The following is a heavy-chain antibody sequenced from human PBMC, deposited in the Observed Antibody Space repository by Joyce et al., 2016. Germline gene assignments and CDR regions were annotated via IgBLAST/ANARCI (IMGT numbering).Heavy chain of an antibody. Sequence: EVQLVESGGGLVQPGGSLRLSCAGSGFSFNTYSINWVRQAPGKGLEWLSNISASSGTIYYADSVKGRFTIARDNAKNSVYLQMNSLRDEDTAVYYCARVGRTGYTCDYWGQGTLVTVSS. V-gene: IGHV3-48*02. CDR3: ARVGRTGYTCDY. CDR2: ISASSGTI. J-gene: IGHJ4*02. CDR1: GFSFNTYS. D-gene: IGHD5-24*01.